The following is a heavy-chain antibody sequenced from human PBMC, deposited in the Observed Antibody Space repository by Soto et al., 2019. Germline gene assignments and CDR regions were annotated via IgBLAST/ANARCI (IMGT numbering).Heavy chain of an antibody. D-gene: IGHD2-21*02. CDR3: ARALTPLSFCGGDCYTLGY. Sequence: VQLLQSGVEVKKPGASVKVSCKASGYTFTSYGISWVRQAPGQGLAWMGWISAYNGNTNYAQKLQGRVNMTTDASTSTAYVDLRSLRSDHTAVYYCARALTPLSFCGGDCYTLGYWGQGTLVTVSS. CDR2: ISAYNGNT. CDR1: GYTFTSYG. V-gene: IGHV1-18*01. J-gene: IGHJ4*02.